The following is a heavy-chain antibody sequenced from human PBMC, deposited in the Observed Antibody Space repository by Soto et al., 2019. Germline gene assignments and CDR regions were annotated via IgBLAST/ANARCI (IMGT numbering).Heavy chain of an antibody. Sequence: PGGSLRLSCAASGFTFSNAWMIWVRQAPGKGLEWVSAISGSGGSTYYADSVKGRFTISRDNSKNTLYLQMNSLRAEDTAVYYCARDPLWGTAMVLWYFDLWGRGTLVTVSS. V-gene: IGHV3-23*01. D-gene: IGHD5-18*01. CDR2: ISGSGGST. CDR3: ARDPLWGTAMVLWYFDL. CDR1: GFTFSNAW. J-gene: IGHJ2*01.